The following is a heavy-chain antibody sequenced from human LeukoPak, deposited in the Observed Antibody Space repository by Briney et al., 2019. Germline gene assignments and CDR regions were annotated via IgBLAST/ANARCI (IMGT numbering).Heavy chain of an antibody. J-gene: IGHJ4*02. Sequence: ASVKVSCKASGYTFTSYAMHWVRQAPGQRLEWMGWINAGNGNTKYSQKFQGRVTITRDTSASTAYMELSSLRSEDTAVYYCARAPAASRSHFDDWGQGTLVTVSS. D-gene: IGHD2-15*01. V-gene: IGHV1-3*01. CDR3: ARAPAASRSHFDD. CDR1: GYTFTSYA. CDR2: INAGNGNT.